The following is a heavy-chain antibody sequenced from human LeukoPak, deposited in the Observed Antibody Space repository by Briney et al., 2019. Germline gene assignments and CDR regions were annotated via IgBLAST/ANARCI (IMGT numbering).Heavy chain of an antibody. V-gene: IGHV4-39*07. J-gene: IGHJ6*02. CDR1: GGSINSTSNY. Sequence: PSETLSLTCTVSGGSINSTSNYWGWIRQPPGKGLEWIGSIYYSGSTSYNPSLKSRVTISVDTSKNQFSLKLSSVTAADTAVYYCARATQVGTMDVWGQGTTVTVSS. CDR2: IYYSGST. CDR3: ARATQVGTMDV. D-gene: IGHD5-12*01.